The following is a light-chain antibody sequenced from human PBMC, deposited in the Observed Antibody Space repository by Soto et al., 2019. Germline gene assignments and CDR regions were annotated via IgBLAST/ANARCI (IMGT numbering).Light chain of an antibody. CDR2: AAS. Sequence: DIQMTQSPSSLSASVGDRVTITSRASQSIRNYLNWYQQKXGKAPKXXIYAASSLQSGVPSRFSGSGSGTDFTLTISSLQPEDFATYYCQQSYSTTWTFGQGTKVDIK. V-gene: IGKV1-39*01. CDR3: QQSYSTTWT. CDR1: QSIRNY. J-gene: IGKJ1*01.